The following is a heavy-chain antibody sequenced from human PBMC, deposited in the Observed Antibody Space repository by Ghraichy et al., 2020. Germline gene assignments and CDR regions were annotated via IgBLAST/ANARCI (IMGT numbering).Heavy chain of an antibody. V-gene: IGHV4-34*01. CDR1: GGSFSGYY. CDR2: INHSGST. J-gene: IGHJ4*02. D-gene: IGHD2-15*01. Sequence: SETLSLTCAVYGGSFSGYYWSWIRQPPGKGLEWIGEINHSGSTNYNPSLKSRVTISVDTSKNQFSLKLSSVTAADTAVYYCARGQGYCSGGSCSLFDYWGXGXLVXVSX. CDR3: ARGQGYCSGGSCSLFDY.